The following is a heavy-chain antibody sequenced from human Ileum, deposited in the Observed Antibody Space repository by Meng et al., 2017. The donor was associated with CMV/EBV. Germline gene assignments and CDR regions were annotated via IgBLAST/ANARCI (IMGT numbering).Heavy chain of an antibody. J-gene: IGHJ5*02. Sequence: QLPLHASAPDLFVHPKTLSPTCLVAVDSLSTSSGNWIRQPAGSRLEWIGLIGGTGTTNHNPSFKSRVTLSIDKSKNQFSLKLSSVTAADTAVYYCARRIREVREISWENWLAPWGQGTLVTVSS. V-gene: IGHV4-4*07. D-gene: IGHD3-10*01. CDR2: IGGTGTT. CDR3: ARRIREVREISWENWLAP. CDR1: VDSLSTSS.